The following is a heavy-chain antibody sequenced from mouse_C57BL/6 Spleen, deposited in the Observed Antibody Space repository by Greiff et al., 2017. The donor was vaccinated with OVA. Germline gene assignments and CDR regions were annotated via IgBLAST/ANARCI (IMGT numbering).Heavy chain of an antibody. CDR2: IDPANGNT. CDR1: GFNIKNTY. CDR3: ASEGAVVPYFDY. V-gene: IGHV14-3*01. Sequence: VQLQQSVAELVRPGASVKLSCTASGFNIKNTYMHWVKQRPEQGLEWIGRIDPANGNTKYAPKFQGKATITADKSSSTAYMQLSSLTSEDSAVYYCASEGAVVPYFDYWGQGTTLTVSS. D-gene: IGHD1-1*01. J-gene: IGHJ2*01.